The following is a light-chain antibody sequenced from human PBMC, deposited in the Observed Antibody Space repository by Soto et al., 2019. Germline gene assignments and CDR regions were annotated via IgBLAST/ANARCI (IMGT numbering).Light chain of an antibody. Sequence: EFVLTQSPGTLSLSPGERATLSCRASQSVSSTFLAWYQQKPGQPPRLLLYGASTRGTGIPDRFSGSGSGTDFTLTISRVEPEVFAVYYCQHYGSSPPLTFGGGTKVEIK. CDR3: QHYGSSPPLT. CDR2: GAS. V-gene: IGKV3-20*01. CDR1: QSVSSTF. J-gene: IGKJ4*01.